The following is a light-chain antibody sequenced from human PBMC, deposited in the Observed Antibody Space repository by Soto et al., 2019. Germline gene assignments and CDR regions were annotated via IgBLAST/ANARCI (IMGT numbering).Light chain of an antibody. CDR2: EVS. J-gene: IGLJ2*01. Sequence: QSALTQPPSASGSPGQSVTISCTGTSSDVGGYNYVSWYQQHPCKAHKFLIFEVSRRPSGVPDRFSGSKSGQRGFLTVSGLQADDAADYYFSSYAGSNNPVIFGGGTKLTVL. CDR3: SSYAGSNNPVI. V-gene: IGLV2-8*01. CDR1: SSDVGGYNY.